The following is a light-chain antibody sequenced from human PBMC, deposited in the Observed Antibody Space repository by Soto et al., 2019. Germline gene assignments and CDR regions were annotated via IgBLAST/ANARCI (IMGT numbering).Light chain of an antibody. J-gene: IGLJ1*01. V-gene: IGLV2-14*01. Sequence: QSALAQPASVSGSPGQSITISCTGTSSDVGGYNYVSWYQQHPGKAPKLMIYEVSDRPSGISNRFSGPKSGNTASLTISGLQAEDEADYYCSSYTSSLSYVFGTGTKVTVL. CDR2: EVS. CDR1: SSDVGGYNY. CDR3: SSYTSSLSYV.